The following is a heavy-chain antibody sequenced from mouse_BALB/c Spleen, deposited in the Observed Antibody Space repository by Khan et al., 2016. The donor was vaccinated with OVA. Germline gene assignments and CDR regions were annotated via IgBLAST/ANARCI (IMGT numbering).Heavy chain of an antibody. CDR1: GFTFSTYG. Sequence: DVHLVESGGDFVRPGGSLKLSCAASGFTFSTYGMSWVRQPPDKRLEWVATINTGGAYTYYPDSVKGRFTISRDNAKNTLYLQLSSLHSEDTAIYYCARLAYYYNSEGFAYWGQGTLVTVSA. CDR2: INTGGAYT. V-gene: IGHV5-6*01. D-gene: IGHD1-1*01. CDR3: ARLAYYYNSEGFAY. J-gene: IGHJ3*01.